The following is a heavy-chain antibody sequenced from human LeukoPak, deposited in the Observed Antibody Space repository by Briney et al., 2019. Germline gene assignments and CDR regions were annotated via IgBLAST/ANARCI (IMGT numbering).Heavy chain of an antibody. J-gene: IGHJ4*02. CDR2: ISSSSSYI. D-gene: IGHD2-2*02. CDR3: ASSYCSSTSCYTGYFDY. CDR1: GFTFSSYS. V-gene: IGHV3-21*01. Sequence: GGSLRLSCAASGFTFSSYSMNWVRQAPGKGLEWVSSISSSSSYIYYADLVKGRFTISRDNAKNSLYLQMNSLRAEDTAVYYCASSYCSSTSCYTGYFDYWGQGTLVTVSS.